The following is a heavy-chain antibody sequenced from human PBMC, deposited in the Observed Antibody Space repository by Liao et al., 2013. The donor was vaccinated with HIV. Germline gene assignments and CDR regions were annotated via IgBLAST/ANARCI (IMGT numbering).Heavy chain of an antibody. J-gene: IGHJ6*03. CDR1: GGSISSGSYY. Sequence: QVQLQESGPGLVKPSQTLSLTCTVSGGSISSGSYYWSWIRQPAGKGLEWIGRIYTSGSTNYNPSLKSRVTISVDTSKNQFSLKLSSVTAADTAVYYCARAGGDGDYYYMDVWGQRDHGHRLL. D-gene: IGHD2-21*01. CDR2: IYTSGST. V-gene: IGHV4-61*02. CDR3: ARAGGDGDYYYMDV.